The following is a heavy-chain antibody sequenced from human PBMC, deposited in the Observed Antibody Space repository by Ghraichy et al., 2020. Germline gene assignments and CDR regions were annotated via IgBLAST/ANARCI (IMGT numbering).Heavy chain of an antibody. V-gene: IGHV3-7*03. Sequence: GGSLRLSCAASGFTFTPYYMSWVRQAPGKGLEWVANINQDGSEKNYVDSVKGRFTISRDNAKMSLYLQMNSLRVEDTAVYFCARGRGSGSDYWGQGTLVTVSS. CDR2: INQDGSEK. CDR3: ARGRGSGSDY. CDR1: GFTFTPYY. J-gene: IGHJ4*02. D-gene: IGHD5-12*01.